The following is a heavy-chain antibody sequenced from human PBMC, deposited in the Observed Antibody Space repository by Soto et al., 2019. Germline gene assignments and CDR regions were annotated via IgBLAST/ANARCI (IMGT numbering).Heavy chain of an antibody. V-gene: IGHV1-18*01. J-gene: IGHJ5*02. CDR1: GYTFTSYG. CDR2: ISAYNGNT. CDR3: ARIPNEQGGWFDP. D-gene: IGHD2-8*01. Sequence: QVQLVQSGVEVKKPGASVKVSCKASGYTFTSYGISWVRQAPGQGLEWMGWISAYNGNTNYAQNLQGRVTMTTDTSTSTDYMELRTLTSDDTAVYYCARIPNEQGGWFDPWGQGTLVTVSS.